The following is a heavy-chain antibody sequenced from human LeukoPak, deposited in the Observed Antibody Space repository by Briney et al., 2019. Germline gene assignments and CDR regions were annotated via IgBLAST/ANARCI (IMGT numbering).Heavy chain of an antibody. CDR1: GYPFNGYY. CDR3: ARGPVGVRGVTPDY. D-gene: IGHD3-10*01. J-gene: IGHJ4*02. CDR2: INPNSGGT. Sequence: GASVKVFCKACGYPFNGYYMHWVRQARGQALEWVGWINPNSGGTNHAQKFPGRVTMTRDTSISTAYMELSRLRSDDTAVYYCARGPVGVRGVTPDYWGQGTLVTVSS. V-gene: IGHV1-2*02.